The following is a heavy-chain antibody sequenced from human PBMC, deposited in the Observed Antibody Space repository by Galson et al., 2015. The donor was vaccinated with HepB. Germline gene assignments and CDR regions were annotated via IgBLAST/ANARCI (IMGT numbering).Heavy chain of an antibody. Sequence: SVKVSCKASEYTFTSYYMHWVRQAPGQGLEWMGIINPSGGSTSYTQKFQGRLTMTRDTSTSTVYMELTSLRSEDTAVYYCATGPAAMLTGWFDPWGQGTLATVSS. D-gene: IGHD5-18*01. J-gene: IGHJ5*02. CDR1: EYTFTSYY. CDR3: ATGPAAMLTGWFDP. V-gene: IGHV1-46*01. CDR2: INPSGGST.